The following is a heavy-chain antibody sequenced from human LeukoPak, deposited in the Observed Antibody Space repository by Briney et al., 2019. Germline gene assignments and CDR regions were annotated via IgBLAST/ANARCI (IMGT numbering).Heavy chain of an antibody. D-gene: IGHD1-26*01. CDR2: IYHSGST. Sequence: SQTLSLTCTVSGGSISSGGYYWSWIRQPPGKGLEWIGYIYHSGSTYYNPSLKSRVTISVDRSKNQFSLKLSSVTAADTAVYYCAREGADGAFDYWGQGTLVTVSS. CDR3: AREGADGAFDY. CDR1: GGSISSGGYY. V-gene: IGHV4-30-2*01. J-gene: IGHJ4*02.